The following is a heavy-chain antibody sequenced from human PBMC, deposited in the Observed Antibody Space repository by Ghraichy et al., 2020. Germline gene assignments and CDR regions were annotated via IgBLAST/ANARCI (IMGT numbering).Heavy chain of an antibody. V-gene: IGHV1-18*04. Sequence: ASVKVSCKASGYTFSSYGISWVRQAPGQGLEWMGWISVYNGNTMYAQKLQGRVTMTTDTSTSTAYMELRSLRSDDTAVYYCARRVAAVAMGGYYFDYWGQGTLVTVSS. CDR3: ARRVAAVAMGGYYFDY. J-gene: IGHJ4*02. CDR1: GYTFSSYG. CDR2: ISVYNGNT. D-gene: IGHD2-2*01.